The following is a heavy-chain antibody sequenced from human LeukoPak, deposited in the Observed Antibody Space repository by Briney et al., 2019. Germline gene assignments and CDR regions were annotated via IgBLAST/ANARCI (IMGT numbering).Heavy chain of an antibody. CDR2: INPSGGST. J-gene: IGHJ5*02. V-gene: IGHV1-46*01. D-gene: IGHD3-9*01. CDR1: GYTFTSYY. Sequence: ASVKVSCKASGYTFTSYYMHWVRQAPGQGLEWMGIINPSGGSTSYAQKFQGRVTMTRDMSTSTVYMELSSLRSEDTAVYYCARAPPTFYDILTGFWFDPWGQGTLVTVSS. CDR3: ARAPPTFYDILTGFWFDP.